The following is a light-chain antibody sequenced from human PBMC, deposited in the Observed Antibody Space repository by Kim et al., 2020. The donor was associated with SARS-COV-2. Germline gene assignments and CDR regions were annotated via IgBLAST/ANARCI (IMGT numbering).Light chain of an antibody. Sequence: QSALTQPASVSGSPGQSITISCTGTSSDVGGYNYVSWYQQHPGKAPKLMIYDVSKRSSGVSNRFSGSKSGNTASLTISGLQAEDEADYYCSSYTSSSTLLFGGGTKVTVL. V-gene: IGLV2-14*03. CDR1: SSDVGGYNY. CDR3: SSYTSSSTLL. CDR2: DVS. J-gene: IGLJ2*01.